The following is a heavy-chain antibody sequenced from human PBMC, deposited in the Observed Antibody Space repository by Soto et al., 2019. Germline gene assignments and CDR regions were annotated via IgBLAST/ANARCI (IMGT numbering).Heavy chain of an antibody. J-gene: IGHJ6*02. CDR1: GFTCSDYY. CDR2: ISSSSGST. V-gene: IGHV3-11*06. Sequence: GGSLRLSCAASGFTCSDYYMSWIRQAPGKGLEYISYISSSSGSTNYADSVKGRFTISRDNAKNSLYLQMSSLRAEDTAVYYCARDRGGYDRLYYYHGMDVWGQGTTFTVSS. CDR3: ARDRGGYDRLYYYHGMDV. D-gene: IGHD5-12*01.